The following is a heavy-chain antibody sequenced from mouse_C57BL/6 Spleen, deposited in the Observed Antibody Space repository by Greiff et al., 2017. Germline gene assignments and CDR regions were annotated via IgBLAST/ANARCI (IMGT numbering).Heavy chain of an antibody. CDR2: IYPGDGDT. CDR1: GYAFSSSW. J-gene: IGHJ1*03. D-gene: IGHD1-1*01. CDR3: ASYSPYYGSSYGWYFDV. V-gene: IGHV1-82*01. Sequence: QVQLQQSGPELVKPGASVKISCKASGYAFSSSWMNWVKQRPGKGLAWIGRIYPGDGDTNYNGKFKGKATLTEDKSSSTASMQPSSLASEDSAVYFCASYSPYYGSSYGWYFDVWGTGTTVTVSS.